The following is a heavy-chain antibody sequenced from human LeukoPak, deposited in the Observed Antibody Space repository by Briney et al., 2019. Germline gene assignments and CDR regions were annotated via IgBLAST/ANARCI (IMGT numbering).Heavy chain of an antibody. J-gene: IGHJ4*02. CDR3: ARGFEYYDYVWGSYRRLTSYYFDY. CDR2: IYYSGST. D-gene: IGHD3-16*02. Sequence: SETLSLTCTVSGGSISSSSYYWGWIRQPPGKGLEWIGSIYYSGSTYYNPSLKSRVTISVDTSKNQFSLKLSSVTAADTAVYYCARGFEYYDYVWGSYRRLTSYYFDYWGQGTLVTVSS. V-gene: IGHV4-39*01. CDR1: GGSISSSSYY.